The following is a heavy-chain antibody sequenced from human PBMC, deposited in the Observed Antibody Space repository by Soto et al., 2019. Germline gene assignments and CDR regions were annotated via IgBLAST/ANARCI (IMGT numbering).Heavy chain of an antibody. D-gene: IGHD1-26*01. Sequence: PGGSLRLSCAASGFTFSTYGMHWVRQAPGKGLESVAVMGNDGITTFYADCVKGRFTISRDNSKNTLFLQRNSRRADDTAVYYGAKEFQWELHAFDIWGQGTMVTVSS. CDR3: AKEFQWELHAFDI. CDR1: GFTFSTYG. V-gene: IGHV3-30*02. CDR2: MGNDGITT. J-gene: IGHJ3*02.